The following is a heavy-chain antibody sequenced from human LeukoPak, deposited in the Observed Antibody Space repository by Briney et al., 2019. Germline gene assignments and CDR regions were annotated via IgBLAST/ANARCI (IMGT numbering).Heavy chain of an antibody. J-gene: IGHJ4*02. D-gene: IGHD7-27*01. Sequence: PGGSLRLSCAASGFAFSRNWMHWVRQTPGKGLVWVSRINSGGSGTSYADSVEGRFTISRDNAKNTLYLQMNSLRAEDTAVYYCATSLGPLTEYWGQGTLVTVSS. V-gene: IGHV3-74*01. CDR3: ATSLGPLTEY. CDR2: INSGGSGT. CDR1: GFAFSRNW.